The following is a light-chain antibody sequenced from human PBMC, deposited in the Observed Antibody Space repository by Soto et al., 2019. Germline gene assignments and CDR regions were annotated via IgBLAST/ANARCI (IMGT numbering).Light chain of an antibody. CDR1: SSDIGRYNF. CDR2: EVT. J-gene: IGLJ2*01. V-gene: IGLV2-14*01. CDR3: SSYTSSTTLVV. Sequence: QSALTQPASVSGSPGQSITISCTGTSSDIGRYNFVSWYQQHPGKAPKLLVYEVTNRPSGVSNRFSGSKSGNTASLTIFGLQTEDEAEYYCSSYTSSTTLVVFGGGTKLTVL.